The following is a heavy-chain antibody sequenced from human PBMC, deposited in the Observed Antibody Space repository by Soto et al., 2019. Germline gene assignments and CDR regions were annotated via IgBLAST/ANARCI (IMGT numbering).Heavy chain of an antibody. V-gene: IGHV1-69*06. D-gene: IGHD2-21*02. Sequence: SVKVSCKASGGTFSSYAISWVRQAPGQGLEWMGGIIPIFGTANYAQKFQGRVTITADKSTSTAYMELSSLRSEDTAVYYCARELYCGGDCYSYYYYGMDVWGQGTTVTVSS. CDR2: IIPIFGTA. J-gene: IGHJ6*02. CDR1: GGTFSSYA. CDR3: ARELYCGGDCYSYYYYGMDV.